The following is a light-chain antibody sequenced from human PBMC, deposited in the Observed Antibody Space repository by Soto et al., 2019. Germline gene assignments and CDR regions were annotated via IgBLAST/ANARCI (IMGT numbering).Light chain of an antibody. V-gene: IGLV2-23*02. CDR3: CSYAGETTYV. J-gene: IGLJ1*01. CDR1: SSIVGTYNL. Sequence: QSALTQSASVSGSPGQSITISCTGTSSIVGTYNLVSWYQQRPGKAPQLILYEVTKRPSGVSNRFSVSKSGNTASLTISGLQAEDEADYYCCSYAGETTYVFGTGTKVTVL. CDR2: EVT.